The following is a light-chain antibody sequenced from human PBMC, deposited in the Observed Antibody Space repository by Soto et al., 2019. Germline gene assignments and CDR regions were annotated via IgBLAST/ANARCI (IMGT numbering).Light chain of an antibody. CDR2: DVQ. CDR3: CSYAGDYTFV. Sequence: QSALTQPRSVSGSPGQSVTISCTGTSSDVGGYNYVSWYQQHPGRAPRVMIYDVQTRPSGVPDRFSGSKSGNTASLTISELQAADEADYYCCSYAGDYTFVFGTGTKLTVL. V-gene: IGLV2-11*01. J-gene: IGLJ1*01. CDR1: SSDVGGYNY.